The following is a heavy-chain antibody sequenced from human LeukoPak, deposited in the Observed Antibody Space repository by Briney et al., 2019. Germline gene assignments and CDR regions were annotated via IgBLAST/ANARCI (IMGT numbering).Heavy chain of an antibody. CDR3: ARGAHKRDDYGGFLDY. V-gene: IGHV3-30*04. CDR2: LSYDGSYK. Sequence: GGSLRLSCAASGFTFSNYAMHWVRQAPGMGLEWLAVLSYDGSYKYYSDSVKGRFTITRDNSKNTLYLQMNSLRTEDTAVYYCARGAHKRDDYGGFLDYWGQGTLVTVSS. J-gene: IGHJ4*02. CDR1: GFTFSNYA. D-gene: IGHD4-23*01.